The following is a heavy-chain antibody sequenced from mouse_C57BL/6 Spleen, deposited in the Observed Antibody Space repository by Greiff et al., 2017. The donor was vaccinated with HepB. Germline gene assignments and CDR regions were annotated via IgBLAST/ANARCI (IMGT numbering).Heavy chain of an antibody. Sequence: EVQGVESGGGLVKPGGSLKLSCAASGFTFSSYAMSWVRQTPEKRLEWVATISDGGSYTYYPDNVKGRFTISRDNAKNNLYLQMSHLKSEDTAMYYCARAPLLRYFDYWGQGTTLTVSS. D-gene: IGHD1-1*01. V-gene: IGHV5-4*01. CDR1: GFTFSSYA. CDR2: ISDGGSYT. J-gene: IGHJ2*01. CDR3: ARAPLLRYFDY.